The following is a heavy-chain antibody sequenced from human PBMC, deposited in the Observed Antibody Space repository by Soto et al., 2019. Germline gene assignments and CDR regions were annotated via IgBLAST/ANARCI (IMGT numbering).Heavy chain of an antibody. D-gene: IGHD1-26*01. V-gene: IGHV1-18*01. CDR1: GYSFTIYG. CDR3: ARDRRDSVADRRSFDV. CDR2: ISVYNGDT. J-gene: IGHJ3*01. Sequence: QVQLVQSGAEVMKPGASVRVSCKASGYSFTIYGISWVRQAPGQGLEYMGWISVYNGDTNYAQKLQGRVTMTTDTSTSTAYMELRSLRSDDTAIYYCARDRRDSVADRRSFDVWGQGTMVTVSS.